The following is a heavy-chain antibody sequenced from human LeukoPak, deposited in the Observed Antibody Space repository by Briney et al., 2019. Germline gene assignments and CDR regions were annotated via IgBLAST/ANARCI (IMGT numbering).Heavy chain of an antibody. CDR1: GGSISSYY. J-gene: IGHJ4*02. CDR3: ARNGYSYGPFDY. V-gene: IGHV4-59*01. CDR2: IYYSGST. Sequence: SETQSLTCTVSGGSISSYYWSWIRQPPGKGLEWIGYIYYSGSTNYNPSLKSRVTISVDTSKNQFSLKVSSVTAADTAVYYCARNGYSYGPFDYWGQGTLVTVSS. D-gene: IGHD5-18*01.